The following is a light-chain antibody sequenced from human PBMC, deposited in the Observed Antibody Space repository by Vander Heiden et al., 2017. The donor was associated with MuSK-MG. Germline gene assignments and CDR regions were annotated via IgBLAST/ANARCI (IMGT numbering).Light chain of an antibody. Sequence: SSELTQDPAVSVALGQTVRITCQGDILRNYYARWFQQKPGQAPVLLIYGKNNRHSGIPDRFSGANSGTTASLTISGARAEDEADYYCNSLDSNGDHVTFGGGTKVTVL. CDR1: ILRNYY. J-gene: IGLJ2*01. CDR2: GKN. CDR3: NSLDSNGDHVT. V-gene: IGLV3-19*01.